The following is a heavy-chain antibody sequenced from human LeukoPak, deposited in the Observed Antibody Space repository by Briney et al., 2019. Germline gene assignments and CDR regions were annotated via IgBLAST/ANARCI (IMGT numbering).Heavy chain of an antibody. CDR3: ARGPASGSDFAWFDP. CDR2: INHSGST. J-gene: IGHJ5*02. V-gene: IGHV4-34*01. CDR1: GGSLSNYY. D-gene: IGHD3-10*01. Sequence: SETLSLTCAVYGGSLSNYYWSWIRQPPGKGLEWIGEINHSGSTKFNPSLMSRVTILVDMSKSQFSLELRSVTAADTAVHYCARGPASGSDFAWFDPWGQGTVVTVSS.